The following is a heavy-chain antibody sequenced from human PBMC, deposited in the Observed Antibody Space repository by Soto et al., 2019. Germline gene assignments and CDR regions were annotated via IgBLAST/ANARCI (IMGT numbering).Heavy chain of an antibody. CDR3: ARFNSEDFWSGYYMTESHYGMDV. CDR1: GFTFSSYS. CDR2: NSSSSSTI. J-gene: IGHJ6*02. V-gene: IGHV3-48*02. D-gene: IGHD3-3*01. Sequence: GGSLRLSCAASGFTFSSYSMNWVRQAPGKGLEWVSYNSSSSSTIYYADSVKGRFTISRDNAKNSLYLQMNSLRDEDTAVYYCARFNSEDFWSGYYMTESHYGMDVWGQGTTVTVSS.